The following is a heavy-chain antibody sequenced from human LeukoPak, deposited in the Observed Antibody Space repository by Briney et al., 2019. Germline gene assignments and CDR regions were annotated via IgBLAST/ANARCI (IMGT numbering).Heavy chain of an antibody. CDR2: IIPICGTA. CDR1: RPTFCSYA. D-gene: IGHD1-26*01. CDR3: ARAQSGSFGYYYYMDV. Sequence: GASVKLSCKASRPTFCSYAISWVRQAPGLGPGGWGGIIPICGTANYAQRFQGRVTITTDESTSTAYMELSSLRSEDTAGYYCARAQSGSFGYYYYMDVWGKGPTVTVPS. V-gene: IGHV1-69*05. J-gene: IGHJ6*03.